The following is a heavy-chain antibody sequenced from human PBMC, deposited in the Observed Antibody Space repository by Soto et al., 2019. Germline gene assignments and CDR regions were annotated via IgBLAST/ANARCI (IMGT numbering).Heavy chain of an antibody. V-gene: IGHV3-74*01. CDR3: AVRALWFGELLFDMDV. D-gene: IGHD3-10*01. J-gene: IGHJ6*02. CDR1: GFTFSSYW. CDR2: INSDGSST. Sequence: GGSLRLSCAASGFTFSSYWMHWVRQAPGKGLVWVSRINSDGSSTSYADSVKGRFTISRDNAKNTLYLQMNSLRAEDTAVYYCAVRALWFGELLFDMDVWGQGPTVTVSS.